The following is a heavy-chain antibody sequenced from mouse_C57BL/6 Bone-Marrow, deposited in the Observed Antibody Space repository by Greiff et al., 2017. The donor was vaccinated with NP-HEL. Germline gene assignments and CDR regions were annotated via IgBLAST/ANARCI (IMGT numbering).Heavy chain of an antibody. J-gene: IGHJ3*01. V-gene: IGHV14-3*01. Sequence: VQLQQSVAELVRPGASVKLSCTASGFNIKNTYMHWVKQRPEPGLEWIGRIDPANGTTKYAPKFQGQATITAGTASHTAYLQLSSLTSEDSAIYYCARWELGHLAWFAYWGQGTLVTVSA. CDR3: ARWELGHLAWFAY. CDR1: GFNIKNTY. D-gene: IGHD4-1*01. CDR2: IDPANGTT.